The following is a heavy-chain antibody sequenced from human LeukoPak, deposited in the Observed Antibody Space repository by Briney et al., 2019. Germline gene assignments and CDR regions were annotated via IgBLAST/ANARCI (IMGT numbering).Heavy chain of an antibody. J-gene: IGHJ6*03. CDR3: ATTSGYRNYYYYYIDV. CDR1: GVSISNTVYY. V-gene: IGHV4-39*01. CDR2: SFDGGNS. Sequence: SETLSLTWTVSGVSISNTVYYWGWIRQAPGKGLEWIGTSFDGGNSYYNPSLKSRVTMSVDGSKNQFSLTLASVTAADTAVYYCATTSGYRNYYYYYIDVWGKGTTVTVSS. D-gene: IGHD3-22*01.